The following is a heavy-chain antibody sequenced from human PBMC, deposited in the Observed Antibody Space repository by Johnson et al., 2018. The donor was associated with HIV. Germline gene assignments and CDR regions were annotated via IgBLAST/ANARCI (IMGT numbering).Heavy chain of an antibody. Sequence: QVQLVESGGGVVQPGRSLRLSCAASGFTFSSYGMHWVRQAPGKGLEWVAVIWYDGSNKYYADSVKGRFTISRDNSKNTLYLQMNSLRAEDTAVYYCAREWGIITFGGVIPRNAFDIWGQGTMVTVSS. CDR2: IWYDGSNK. CDR3: AREWGIITFGGVIPRNAFDI. D-gene: IGHD3-16*01. CDR1: GFTFSSYG. J-gene: IGHJ3*02. V-gene: IGHV3-33*01.